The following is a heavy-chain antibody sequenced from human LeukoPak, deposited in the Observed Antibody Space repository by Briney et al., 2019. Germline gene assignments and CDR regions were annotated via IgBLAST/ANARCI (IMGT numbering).Heavy chain of an antibody. CDR1: GFTFSSYA. V-gene: IGHV3-21*01. J-gene: IGHJ4*02. CDR3: ARDRGTVTMVY. D-gene: IGHD4-17*01. Sequence: PGGSLRLSCAASGFTFSSYAMSWVRQAPGKGLEWVSSISSSSSYIYYADSVKGRFTISRDNAKNSLYLQMNSLRAEDTAVYYCARDRGTVTMVYWGQGTLVTVSS. CDR2: ISSSSSYI.